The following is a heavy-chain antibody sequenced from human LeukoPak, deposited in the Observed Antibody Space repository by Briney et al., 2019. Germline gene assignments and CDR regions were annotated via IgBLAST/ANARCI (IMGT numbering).Heavy chain of an antibody. J-gene: IGHJ6*03. D-gene: IGHD3-10*01. CDR1: GYSFTSYW. Sequence: GESLKISCKGSGYSFTSYWIGWVRQMPGKGLEWMGIIYPGDSDTRYSPSFQGQVTISADKSISTAYLQWSSLKASDTAMYYCARQRHGSGSSQFIPGYYYYYMDVWGKGTTVTISS. V-gene: IGHV5-51*01. CDR2: IYPGDSDT. CDR3: ARQRHGSGSSQFIPGYYYYYMDV.